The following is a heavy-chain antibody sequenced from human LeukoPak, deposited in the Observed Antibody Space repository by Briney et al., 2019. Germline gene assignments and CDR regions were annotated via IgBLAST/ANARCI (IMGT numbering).Heavy chain of an antibody. CDR2: IDPKTGNT. CDR3: ASEAFCASGNCYLQRVAS. Sequence: ASVKVSCKPSGYTFNAHYMHWVRQAPGQGLEWVGWIDPKTGNTRYAQKFQGRVTITRDTPIGTVYMELSSLKSDDTAVYYCASEAFCASGNCYLQRVASWCPGTLVTVSS. CDR1: GYTFNAHY. V-gene: IGHV1-2*02. D-gene: IGHD3-22*01. J-gene: IGHJ4*02.